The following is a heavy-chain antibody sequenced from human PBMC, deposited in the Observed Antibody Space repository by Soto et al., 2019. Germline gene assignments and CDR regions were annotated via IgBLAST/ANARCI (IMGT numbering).Heavy chain of an antibody. J-gene: IGHJ4*02. V-gene: IGHV3-11*01. Sequence: GGSLRLSCAASGFTFSDYYMSWIRQAPGKGLEWVSYISSSGSTIYYADSVKGRFTISRDNAKNSLYLQMNSLRAEDTAVYYCARDQDIVVVPAAKGDYWGQGTLVTVSS. CDR1: GFTFSDYY. CDR2: ISSSGSTI. D-gene: IGHD2-2*01. CDR3: ARDQDIVVVPAAKGDY.